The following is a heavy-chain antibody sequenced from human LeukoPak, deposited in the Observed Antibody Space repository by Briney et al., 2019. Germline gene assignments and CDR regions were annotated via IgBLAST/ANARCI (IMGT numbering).Heavy chain of an antibody. CDR3: ASRNRAWHQLDY. Sequence: PGDSLRLSCAASGFTFSTYTMAWVRQAPGKELEWVSSISTGGDMTHYADSVQGRFTITRDNSKNTLYLQMNSLRPEDTAVYYCASRNRAWHQLDYWGQGTLVTVSS. CDR1: GFTFSTYT. J-gene: IGHJ4*02. D-gene: IGHD1-14*01. V-gene: IGHV3-23*01. CDR2: ISTGGDMT.